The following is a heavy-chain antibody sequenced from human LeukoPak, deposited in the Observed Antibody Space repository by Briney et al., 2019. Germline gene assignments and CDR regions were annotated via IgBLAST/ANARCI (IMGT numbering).Heavy chain of an antibody. CDR2: ITRSSGHI. J-gene: IGHJ4*02. V-gene: IGHV3-21*01. D-gene: IGHD1-7*01. CDR3: ARGAIAGTVYYFDS. CDR1: GFSFSNYG. Sequence: GGSLRLSCAASGFSFSNYGITWVRQAPGKGLEWVSAITRSSGHIYYADSVKGRFTISGDDSKKSVYPQMNSLRADDTAVYYCARGAIAGTVYYFDSWGQGTLVTVSS.